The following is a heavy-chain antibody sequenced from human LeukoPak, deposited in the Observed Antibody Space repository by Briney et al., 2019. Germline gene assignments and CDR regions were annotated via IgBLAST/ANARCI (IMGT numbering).Heavy chain of an antibody. CDR2: ISSSSSYI. CDR3: ARGASRADY. V-gene: IGHV3-21*01. J-gene: IGHJ4*02. Sequence: GGSLRLSCAASGFTVITNDMTWVRQAPGKRPEWVSSISSSSSYIYYADSVKGRFTISRDNAKNSLYLQMNSLRAEDTALYYCARGASRADYWGQGTLVTVSS. CDR1: GFTVITND.